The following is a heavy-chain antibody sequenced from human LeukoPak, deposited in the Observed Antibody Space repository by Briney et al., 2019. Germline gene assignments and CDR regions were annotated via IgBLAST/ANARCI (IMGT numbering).Heavy chain of an antibody. CDR2: IIPIFGTA. CDR1: GGTFSSYA. V-gene: IGHV1-69*13. D-gene: IGHD3-3*01. J-gene: IGHJ4*02. CDR3: ARVALADPYYDFWSGYQYLDY. Sequence: SVKVSCKASGGTFSSYAISWVRQAPGQGLEWMGGIIPIFGTANSAQKFQGRVTITADESTSTAYMELSSLRSEDTAVYYCARVALADPYYDFWSGYQYLDYWGQGTLVTVSS.